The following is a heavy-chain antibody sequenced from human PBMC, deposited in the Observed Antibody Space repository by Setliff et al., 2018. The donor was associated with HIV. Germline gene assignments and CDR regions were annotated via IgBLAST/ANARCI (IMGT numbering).Heavy chain of an antibody. CDR2: IDTTGST. D-gene: IGHD2-2*01. V-gene: IGHV1-46*01. Sequence: ASVKVSCKASRYTFSSYYLHWMRQAPGQGLEWMAMIDTTGSTSYAQKFQGRVTITTDESTSTAYMELSSLRFEDTAMYYCASAYCSSTGCYVRWGNGMDVWGQGTTVTVSS. CDR3: ASAYCSSTGCYVRWGNGMDV. CDR1: RYTFSSYY. J-gene: IGHJ6*02.